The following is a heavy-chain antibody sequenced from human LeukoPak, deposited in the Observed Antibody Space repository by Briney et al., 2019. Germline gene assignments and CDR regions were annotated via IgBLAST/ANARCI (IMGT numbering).Heavy chain of an antibody. Sequence: PSETLSLTCTVSGGSISSYYWSWIRQPPGKGLEWIGYVYYTGDTNYNTALKSRVTMSVDRSKNKFSLKLTSVTAADTAVYYCVRGGHWFDPWGQGALVSVS. J-gene: IGHJ5*02. CDR1: GGSISSYY. V-gene: IGHV4-59*01. CDR3: VRGGHWFDP. CDR2: VYYTGDT.